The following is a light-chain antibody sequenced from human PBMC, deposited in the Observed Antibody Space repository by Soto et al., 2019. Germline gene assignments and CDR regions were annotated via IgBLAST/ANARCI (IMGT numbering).Light chain of an antibody. CDR1: QSVSSN. V-gene: IGKV3-15*01. Sequence: EIVMTQSPATLSVSPGERATLSCRASQSVSSNLAWYQQKPGQAPMLLIYGASTRATGIPARFSSSGSGTEFTLTISSLQSEDFAVYYCQQYNNWPRTFGQGTKVEIK. CDR2: GAS. CDR3: QQYNNWPRT. J-gene: IGKJ1*01.